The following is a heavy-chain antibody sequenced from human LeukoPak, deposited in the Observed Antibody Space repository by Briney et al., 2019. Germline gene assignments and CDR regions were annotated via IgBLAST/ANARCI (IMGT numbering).Heavy chain of an antibody. D-gene: IGHD5-18*01. Sequence: GPCLRPFCPLYAPSLTSSWARWARHDRGKGLGWVSIINSDGAITIYAVHVKGRVTIARDNANNELYLQRNSLRAEDTAVYYCARWAGGYSYGWGQGTMVSVSS. J-gene: IGHJ4*02. V-gene: IGHV3-74*01. CDR2: INSDGAIT. CDR1: APSLTSSW. CDR3: ARWAGGYSYG.